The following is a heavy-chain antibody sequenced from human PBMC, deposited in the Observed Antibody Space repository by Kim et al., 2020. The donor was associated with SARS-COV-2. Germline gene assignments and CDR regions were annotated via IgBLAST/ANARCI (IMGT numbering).Heavy chain of an antibody. CDR3: AREGEYYYDSSGYSPDAFDI. V-gene: IGHV4-31*03. Sequence: SETLSLTCTVSGGSISSGGYYWSWIRQHPGKGLEWIGYIYYSGSTYYNPSLKSRVTISVDTSKNQFSLKLSSVTAADTAVYYCAREGEYYYDSSGYSPDAFDIWGQGTMVTVSS. D-gene: IGHD3-22*01. J-gene: IGHJ3*02. CDR1: GGSISSGGYY. CDR2: IYYSGST.